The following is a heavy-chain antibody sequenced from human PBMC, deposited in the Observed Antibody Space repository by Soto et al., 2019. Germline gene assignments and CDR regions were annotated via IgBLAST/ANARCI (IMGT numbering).Heavy chain of an antibody. J-gene: IGHJ4*02. Sequence: GGSLRLSCAASGFTFKMCVMKWVRQAAGKGLEWVSGIDGGGDNTQYAGSVQGRFIISRDNSKNTLHLQMNSLRAEDTAVYYCAKDPRGPDYWGLGTMVTVSS. V-gene: IGHV3-23*01. CDR1: GFTFKMCV. CDR3: AKDPRGPDY. CDR2: IDGGGDNT. D-gene: IGHD3-10*01.